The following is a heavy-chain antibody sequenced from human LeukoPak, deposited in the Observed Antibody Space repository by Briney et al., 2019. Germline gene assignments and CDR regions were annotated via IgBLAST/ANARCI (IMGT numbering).Heavy chain of an antibody. J-gene: IGHJ5*02. V-gene: IGHV3-7*01. CDR3: ARDPVSHYDVLTGYEGFDP. CDR1: GFTFENYW. D-gene: IGHD3-9*01. CDR2: IKRYGSEK. Sequence: GGSLRLSCAASGFTFENYWMNWVRQAPGKGLEWVASIKRYGSEKYYVDSVEGRFTVSRDNAKNSLSLQMNSLRAEDTAVYYCARDPVSHYDVLTGYEGFDPWGKGTLVIVSS.